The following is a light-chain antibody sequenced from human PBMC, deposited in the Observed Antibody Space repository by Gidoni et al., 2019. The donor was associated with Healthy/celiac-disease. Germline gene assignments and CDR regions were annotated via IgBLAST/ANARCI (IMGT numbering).Light chain of an antibody. CDR2: DAS. V-gene: IGKV1-33*01. CDR3: Q. CDR1: QDISNY. Sequence: DIQMTQSPSSLSASVGDRVTITCQASQDISNYLNWYQQKPGKAPKLLIYDASNLETGVPSRFSGSGSGTDFTFTISSLQPEDIATYYCQLXPXTKVDIK. J-gene: IGKJ3*01.